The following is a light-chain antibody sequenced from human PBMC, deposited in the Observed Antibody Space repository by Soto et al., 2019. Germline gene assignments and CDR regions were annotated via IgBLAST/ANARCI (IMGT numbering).Light chain of an antibody. CDR1: QSVSSN. J-gene: IGKJ1*01. Sequence: EIVMTESPATLSRSPRERPTLSCRASQSVSSNFAWYQQTTGQAPRMVIYGASSRATGIPDRFSGSGSGTDFNLTISRLDTEDCAVYYGQQSGSSPWTVGPATKLDIK. V-gene: IGKV3-20*01. CDR2: GAS. CDR3: QQSGSSPWT.